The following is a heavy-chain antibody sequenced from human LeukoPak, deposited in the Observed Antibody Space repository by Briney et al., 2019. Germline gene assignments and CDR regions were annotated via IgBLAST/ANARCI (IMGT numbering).Heavy chain of an antibody. Sequence: SETLSLTCIVSGGSISSYFWSWIRQPPGKGLEWIGYIYTSGSTNYNPSLKSRVTISVDPSKKQFSLKLRSVTAADTAVYYCARRKGVVAAPAWFDPWGQGTLVTVSS. V-gene: IGHV4-4*09. CDR2: IYTSGST. CDR1: GGSISSYF. J-gene: IGHJ5*02. CDR3: ARRKGVVAAPAWFDP. D-gene: IGHD2-15*01.